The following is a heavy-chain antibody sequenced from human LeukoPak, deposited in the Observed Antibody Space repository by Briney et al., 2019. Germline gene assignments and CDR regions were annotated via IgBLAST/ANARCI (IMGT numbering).Heavy chain of an antibody. CDR2: IYYSGST. V-gene: IGHV4-31*03. Sequence: SETLSLTCTASGGSISSGGYYWSWIRQHPGKGLEWIGYIYYSGSTYYNPSLKSRVTISVDTSKNQFSLKLSSVAAADTAVYYCARDFGDGATAFDYWGQGTLVTVSS. CDR3: ARDFGDGATAFDY. D-gene: IGHD3-3*01. J-gene: IGHJ4*02. CDR1: GGSISSGGYY.